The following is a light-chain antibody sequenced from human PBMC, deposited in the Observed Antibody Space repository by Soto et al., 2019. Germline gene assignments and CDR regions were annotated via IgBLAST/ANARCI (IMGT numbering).Light chain of an antibody. V-gene: IGKV1-39*01. CDR3: QQSYSTPRT. Sequence: DIQMTQSPSSLSASVGDRVTITCRASQSISSYLNWYQQKPGKAPKLLIYAASSLQSGVPSMFIGSVSGTDFTLTISSLQPEDFATYYCQQSYSTPRTFCQGTKLEIK. J-gene: IGKJ2*01. CDR2: AAS. CDR1: QSISSY.